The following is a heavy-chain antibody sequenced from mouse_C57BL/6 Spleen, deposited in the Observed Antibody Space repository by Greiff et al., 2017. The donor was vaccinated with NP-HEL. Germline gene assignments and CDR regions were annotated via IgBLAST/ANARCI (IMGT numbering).Heavy chain of an antibody. D-gene: IGHD1-1*01. V-gene: IGHV1-19*01. CDR1: GYTFTDYY. J-gene: IGHJ3*01. CDR3: AFCYYGSSQGFAY. CDR2: INPSNGGT. Sequence: VQLQQSGPVLVKPGASVKMSCKASGYTFTDYYMNWVKQSHGKSLEWIGVINPSNGGTSYNQKFKGKATLTVDKSSSTAYMELNSLTSEDSAVYYCAFCYYGSSQGFAYWGQGTLVTVSA.